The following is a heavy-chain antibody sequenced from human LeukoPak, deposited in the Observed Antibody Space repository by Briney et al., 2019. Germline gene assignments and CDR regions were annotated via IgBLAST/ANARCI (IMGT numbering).Heavy chain of an antibody. V-gene: IGHV6-1*01. Sequence: SQTLSLTCAISGDSVSSNSAAWNWIRQSPSRGLEWLGRTYYRSKWYNDYAVSVKSRITINPDTSKNQLSLQLNSVTPEDTAVYYCARDKGSSVVAGPDYWGQGTLVTVSS. CDR2: TYYRSKWYN. CDR1: GDSVSSNSAA. J-gene: IGHJ4*02. CDR3: ARDKGSSVVAGPDY. D-gene: IGHD6-19*01.